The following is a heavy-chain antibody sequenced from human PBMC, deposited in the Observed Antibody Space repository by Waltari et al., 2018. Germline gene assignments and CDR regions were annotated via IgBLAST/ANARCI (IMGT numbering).Heavy chain of an antibody. J-gene: IGHJ6*03. CDR2: IIPMFGTT. Sequence: QVQLVQSGAEVKKPGSSVKVSCKAFGGTFRSSAITWVRQAPGQALEWMGRIIPMFGTTNYAQKFQGRVTITADKSTSTAYMELSGLRSEDTAVYYCARDPPGRGYYHTYYMDVWGKGTTVTISS. CDR1: GGTFRSSA. D-gene: IGHD2-8*02. CDR3: ARDPPGRGYYHTYYMDV. V-gene: IGHV1-69*13.